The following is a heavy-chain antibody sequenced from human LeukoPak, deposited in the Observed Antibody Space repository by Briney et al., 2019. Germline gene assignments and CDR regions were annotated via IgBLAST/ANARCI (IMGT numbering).Heavy chain of an antibody. Sequence: KPSETLSLTCTVSGGSISSYYWSWIRQPPGKGLEWIGYIYYSGSTNYNPSPKSRVTISVDTSKNQFSLKLSSVTAADTAVYYCARHVWEFGTVTTRSGPFDYWGQGTLVTVSS. J-gene: IGHJ4*02. D-gene: IGHD4-17*01. CDR2: IYYSGST. CDR1: GGSISSYY. V-gene: IGHV4-59*08. CDR3: ARHVWEFGTVTTRSGPFDY.